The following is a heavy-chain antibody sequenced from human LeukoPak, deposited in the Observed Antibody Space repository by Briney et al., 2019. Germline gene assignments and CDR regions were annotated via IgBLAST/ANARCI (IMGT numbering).Heavy chain of an antibody. CDR1: GGSISSYY. J-gene: IGHJ4*02. Sequence: SETLSLTCTVSGGSISSYYWSWIRQPAGKGLEWIGRIYTSGSTNYNPSLKSRVTMSVDTSKNQFSLKPSSVTAAYTAVYYCARGALVRYFDWLTPFDYWGQGTLVTVSS. CDR2: IYTSGST. V-gene: IGHV4-4*07. CDR3: ARGALVRYFDWLTPFDY. D-gene: IGHD3-9*01.